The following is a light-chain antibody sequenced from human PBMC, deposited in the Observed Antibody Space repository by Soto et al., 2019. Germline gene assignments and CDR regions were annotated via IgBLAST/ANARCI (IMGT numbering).Light chain of an antibody. CDR1: SSNIGSNS. CDR2: TNN. CDR3: AAWDDSLNGHG. V-gene: IGLV1-44*01. Sequence: QSVLTQPPSASGTPGQRVTISCSGSSSNIGSNSVNWYQQLPGTAPKLLISTNNQRPSGVPDRFSGSKSGTSGSLAISGLQSEDEADYYRAAWDDSLNGHGFGTGTKVTVL. J-gene: IGLJ1*01.